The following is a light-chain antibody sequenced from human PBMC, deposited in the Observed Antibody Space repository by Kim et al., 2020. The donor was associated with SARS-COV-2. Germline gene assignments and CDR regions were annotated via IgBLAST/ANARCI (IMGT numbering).Light chain of an antibody. CDR3: QQYSSSPAT. J-gene: IGKJ1*01. CDR1: QSVSSNY. V-gene: IGKV3-20*01. Sequence: YPGERARRSGRASQSVSSNYLAWYQQKPGQAPRLLIYGASSRATGIPDRFSGSGSGTDFTLTITRLEPEDFAVYYCQQYSSSPATFGQGTKVDIK. CDR2: GAS.